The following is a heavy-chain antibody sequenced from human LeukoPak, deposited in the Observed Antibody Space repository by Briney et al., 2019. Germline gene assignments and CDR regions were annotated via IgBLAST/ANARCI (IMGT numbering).Heavy chain of an antibody. V-gene: IGHV2-5*02. J-gene: IGHJ3*02. CDR2: IYWDEDK. D-gene: IGHD4-17*01. CDR1: GFSLSTYGVG. CDR3: AHTPSTGFSLNRADAFDI. Sequence: SGPTLVKPTQTLTLTCTFSGFSLSTYGVGVGWIRQPPGKALEWLALIYWDEDKRYSPSLKSRLTITKDTSKNQVVLTMTNMDPVDTATHYCAHTPSTGFSLNRADAFDIWGQGTMVTVSS.